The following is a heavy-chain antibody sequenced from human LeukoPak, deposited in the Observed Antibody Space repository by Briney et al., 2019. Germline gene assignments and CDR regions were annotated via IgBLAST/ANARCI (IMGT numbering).Heavy chain of an antibody. J-gene: IGHJ4*02. CDR3: ARVVVVVAAKGIDY. V-gene: IGHV3-48*03. D-gene: IGHD2-15*01. CDR1: GFTFSSYE. Sequence: PGGSLRLSCAASGFTFSSYEMNWVRQAPGKGLEWVSYISSSGSTIHYADSVKGRFTISRDNAKNSLYLQMNSLRAEDTAVYYCARVVVVVAAKGIDYWGQGTLVTVSS. CDR2: ISSSGSTI.